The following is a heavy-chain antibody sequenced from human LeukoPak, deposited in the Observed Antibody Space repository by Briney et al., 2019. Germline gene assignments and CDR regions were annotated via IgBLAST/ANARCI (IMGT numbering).Heavy chain of an antibody. V-gene: IGHV1-46*01. CDR3: AKEYDLWHEQGNWFDT. D-gene: IGHD3-3*01. J-gene: IGHJ5*02. Sequence: ASVKVSCKASGYTFTSYYMHWVRQAPGQGLEWMGIINPSGGSTSYAQKFQGRVTMTRDTSTSTVYMELSSLGSEDTAIYYCAKEYDLWHEQGNWFDTWGQGVLVTVSS. CDR1: GYTFTSYY. CDR2: INPSGGST.